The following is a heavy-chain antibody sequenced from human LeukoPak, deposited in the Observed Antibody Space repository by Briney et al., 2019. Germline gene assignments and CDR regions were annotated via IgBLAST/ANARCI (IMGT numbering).Heavy chain of an antibody. Sequence: AGGSLRLSCAASGFTFSTSGMHWVRQAPVKGLEWVAYVPFDGIKKFCADSVRGRFTISRDNSKNTLYLQLNSLRPDDTAVYYCAKDRPHSSGWGTPADFWGQGTLVTVSS. CDR3: AKDRPHSSGWGTPADF. V-gene: IGHV3-30*02. CDR1: GFTFSTSG. CDR2: VPFDGIKK. J-gene: IGHJ4*02. D-gene: IGHD6-19*01.